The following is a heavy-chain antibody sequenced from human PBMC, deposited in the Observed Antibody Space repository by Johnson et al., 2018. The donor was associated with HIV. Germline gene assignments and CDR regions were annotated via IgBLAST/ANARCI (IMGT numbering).Heavy chain of an antibody. Sequence: VQLVESGGGLVQPGGSLRLSCAASGFTFSSYWMSWVRQAPGKGLEWVANIKQDGSEKYYVDSVKGRFTISRDNAKNSLYLQMNSLRAEYTAVYYCAKGRSPRIQLRTWAFDIWGQGTMVIVSS. D-gene: IGHD5-18*01. CDR3: AKGRSPRIQLRTWAFDI. V-gene: IGHV3-7*01. CDR2: IKQDGSEK. J-gene: IGHJ3*02. CDR1: GFTFSSYW.